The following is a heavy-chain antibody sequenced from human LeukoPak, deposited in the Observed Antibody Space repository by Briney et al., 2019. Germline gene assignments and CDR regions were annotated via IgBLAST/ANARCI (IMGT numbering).Heavy chain of an antibody. V-gene: IGHV1-2*06. CDR1: GYTFTGYY. CDR3: ARDPYYDSSGYVGDELDY. CDR2: INPNSGGT. J-gene: IGHJ4*02. D-gene: IGHD3-22*01. Sequence: GASVKVSCKASGYTFTGYYMHWVRQAPGQGLEWMGRINPNSGGTNYAQKFQGRVTMTRDTSISTAYMELSRLRSDDTAVYYCARDPYYDSSGYVGDELDYWGQGTPVTVSS.